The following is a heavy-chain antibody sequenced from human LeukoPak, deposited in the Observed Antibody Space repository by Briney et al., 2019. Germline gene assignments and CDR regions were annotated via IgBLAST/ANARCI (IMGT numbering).Heavy chain of an antibody. D-gene: IGHD4-23*01. Sequence: GESLKISCKGSGYSFTTYWIGWVRQMPGKGLEWMGIIYPGDSDTRYSPSFQGQVTISVDKSISTAYLQWSSLRASDTAMYFCARRQGCGNTACPPDYWGQGTMVTVSS. CDR2: IYPGDSDT. CDR1: GYSFTTYW. CDR3: ARRQGCGNTACPPDY. J-gene: IGHJ4*02. V-gene: IGHV5-51*01.